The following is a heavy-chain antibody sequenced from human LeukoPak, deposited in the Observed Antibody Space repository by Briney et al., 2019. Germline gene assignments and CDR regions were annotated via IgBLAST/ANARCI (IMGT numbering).Heavy chain of an antibody. D-gene: IGHD2-2*01. V-gene: IGHV3-15*01. CDR1: GFTFSTAW. J-gene: IGHJ4*02. CDR3: PVEMPFDY. Sequence: GGSLRLSCAASGFTFSTAWMSWVRQAPGKGLEWVGRIKSKTDGATTDYAAPVKGRFIISRDDSESTLYLQMNSLRSEDTAVYYCPVEMPFDYWGQGTLVAVSS. CDR2: IKSKTDGATT.